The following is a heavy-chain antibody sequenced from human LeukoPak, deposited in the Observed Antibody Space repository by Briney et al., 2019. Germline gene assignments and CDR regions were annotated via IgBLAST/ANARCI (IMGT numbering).Heavy chain of an antibody. CDR1: GYTFTSYG. CDR2: MNPNSGNT. CDR3: ARERGRVATIDY. J-gene: IGHJ4*02. Sequence: GASVKVSCKASGYTFTSYGISWVRQATGQGLEWMGWMNPNSGNTGYAQKFQGRVTMTRNTSISTAYMELSSLRSEDTAVYYCARERGRVATIDYWGQGTLVTVSS. D-gene: IGHD5-12*01. V-gene: IGHV1-8*02.